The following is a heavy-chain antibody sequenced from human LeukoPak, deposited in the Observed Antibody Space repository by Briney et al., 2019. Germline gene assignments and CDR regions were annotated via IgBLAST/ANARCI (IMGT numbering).Heavy chain of an antibody. CDR3: AKSGTSAGTYNWFDP. D-gene: IGHD6-13*01. J-gene: IGHJ5*02. CDR2: ISRNRGSI. CDR1: GFTFDGYA. V-gene: IGHV3-9*01. Sequence: GGSLRLSCAASGFTFDGYAMHWVRHAPGKGVEGVSGISRNRGSIVYGDSVKGRFTISRDNAKNSLYLQMNSLRAEDTALYYCAKSGTSAGTYNWFDPWGQGTLVTVSS.